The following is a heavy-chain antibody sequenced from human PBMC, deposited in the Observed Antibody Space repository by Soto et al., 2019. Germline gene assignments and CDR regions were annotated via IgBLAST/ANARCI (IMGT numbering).Heavy chain of an antibody. D-gene: IGHD6-19*01. CDR2: IYYSGST. J-gene: IGHJ4*02. V-gene: IGHV4-39*01. CDR3: ARHDSSGWYYFDY. Sequence: SETLSLTCTVSGGSISSSSYYWGWIRQPPGKGLEWIGSIYYSGSTYYNPPLKSRVTISVDTSKNQFSLKLSSVTAADTAVYYCARHDSSGWYYFDYWGQGTLVTVSS. CDR1: GGSISSSSYY.